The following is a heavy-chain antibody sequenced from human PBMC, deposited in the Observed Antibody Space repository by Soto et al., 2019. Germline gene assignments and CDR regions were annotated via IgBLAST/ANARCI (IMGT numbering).Heavy chain of an antibody. Sequence: PGGSLRLSCAASGFTFSSYWMSWARQAPGKGLEWVANIKQDGSEKYYVDSVKGRFTISRDNAKNSLYLQMNSLRAEDTAVYYCARGYCSGGSCWGYYGMDVWGQGTTVTVSS. V-gene: IGHV3-7*01. CDR1: GFTFSSYW. J-gene: IGHJ6*02. CDR3: ARGYCSGGSCWGYYGMDV. D-gene: IGHD2-15*01. CDR2: IKQDGSEK.